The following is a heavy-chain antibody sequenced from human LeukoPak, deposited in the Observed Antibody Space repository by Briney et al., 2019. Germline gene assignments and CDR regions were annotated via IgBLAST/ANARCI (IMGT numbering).Heavy chain of an antibody. Sequence: RPSETLSLTCAVSGGSISSGGYSWSWIRQPPGNGLEWIGYIYHSGSTYYNPSLKSRVTISVDRSKNQFSLKLSSVTAADTAVYYCARAVRGSCRFDYWGQGTLVTVSS. D-gene: IGHD2-15*01. CDR2: IYHSGST. V-gene: IGHV4-30-2*01. J-gene: IGHJ4*02. CDR1: GGSISSGGYS. CDR3: ARAVRGSCRFDY.